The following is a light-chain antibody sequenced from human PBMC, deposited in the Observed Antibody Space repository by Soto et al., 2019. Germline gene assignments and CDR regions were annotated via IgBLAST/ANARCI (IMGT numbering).Light chain of an antibody. V-gene: IGLV3-9*01. CDR2: RDT. CDR1: NIGGKH. CDR3: QVWDSSNVV. Sequence: SYELTQPLSVSVALGQTARITCGADNIGGKHVHWYQQKPGQAPVLVIHRDTKRPSGIPERFSGSNSGNTATLIISTAQAGDEADYYCQVWDSSNVVFGGGTKVTVL. J-gene: IGLJ2*01.